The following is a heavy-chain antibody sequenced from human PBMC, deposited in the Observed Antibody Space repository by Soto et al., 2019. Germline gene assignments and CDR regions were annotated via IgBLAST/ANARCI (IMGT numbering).Heavy chain of an antibody. CDR1: GVSIGSTNHY. V-gene: IGHV4-39*01. Sequence: QLQLQESGPGLVKPSETLSLICSVSGVSIGSTNHYWGGIRQPPGKGFEWIGIVHYTGQTYYNPSLKSRVTVSVDASQNPFSLRLTSVTAADTSVYYCARLPDVMVREFYFDSWGQGTLVTVSS. J-gene: IGHJ4*02. CDR3: ARLPDVMVREFYFDS. D-gene: IGHD3-10*01. CDR2: VHYTGQT.